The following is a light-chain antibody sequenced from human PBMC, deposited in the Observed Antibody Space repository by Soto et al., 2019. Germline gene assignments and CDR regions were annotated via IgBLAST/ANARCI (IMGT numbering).Light chain of an antibody. Sequence: AIQMTQSPPSLSASVGDRVIITCRASQDIRVDVGWLQQRPGHAPNLLIYAASTLHTGVPSTFTGSGSGTDCTRTINDLQPEDVATYFCLQDYDFTYTFGQGPKLEI. J-gene: IGKJ2*01. CDR1: QDIRVD. V-gene: IGKV1-6*01. CDR3: LQDYDFTYT. CDR2: AAS.